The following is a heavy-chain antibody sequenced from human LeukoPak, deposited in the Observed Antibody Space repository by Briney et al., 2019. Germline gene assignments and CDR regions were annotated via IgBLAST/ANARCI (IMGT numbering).Heavy chain of an antibody. V-gene: IGHV7-4-1*02. CDR3: ARRYSWAYYYYYMDV. Sequence: ASVKVSCKASGYTFTSYAMNWVRQAPGQGLEWMGWINTNTGNPTYAQGFTGRFVFSLDTSVSTAYLQISSLKAEDTAVYYCARRYSWAYYYYYMDVWGKGTTVTVSS. CDR2: INTNTGNP. D-gene: IGHD5-18*01. CDR1: GYTFTSYA. J-gene: IGHJ6*03.